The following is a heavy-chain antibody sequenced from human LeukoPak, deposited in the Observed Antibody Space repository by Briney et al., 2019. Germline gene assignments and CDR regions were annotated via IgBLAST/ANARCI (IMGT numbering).Heavy chain of an antibody. Sequence: GESLKISCKGSGYSFTNYWIGWVRQMPGKGLEWMGIIYPADSDTRYSPSFQGQVTISADKSISTAYLQWSSLKASDTAMYYCARHVGVVPAAKHYYYYYMDVWGKGTTVTISS. D-gene: IGHD2-2*01. CDR2: IYPADSDT. V-gene: IGHV5-51*01. CDR3: ARHVGVVPAAKHYYYYYMDV. CDR1: GYSFTNYW. J-gene: IGHJ6*03.